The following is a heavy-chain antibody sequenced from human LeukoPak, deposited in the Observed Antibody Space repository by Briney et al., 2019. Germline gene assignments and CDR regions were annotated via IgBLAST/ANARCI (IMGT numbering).Heavy chain of an antibody. Sequence: SETLSLTCTVSGGSISSYYWSWIRQPPGKGLEWIGYIYYSGSTNHNPSLKSRVTISVDTSKNQFSLKLSSVTAADTAVYYCARPTAQQQLAPLDYWGQGTLVTVSS. CDR2: IYYSGST. CDR3: ARPTAQQQLAPLDY. J-gene: IGHJ4*02. V-gene: IGHV4-59*08. CDR1: GGSISSYY. D-gene: IGHD6-13*01.